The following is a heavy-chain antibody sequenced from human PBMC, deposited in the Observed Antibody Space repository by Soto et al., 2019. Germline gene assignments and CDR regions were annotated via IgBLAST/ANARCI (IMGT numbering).Heavy chain of an antibody. V-gene: IGHV4-59*08. CDR2: IYYSGST. J-gene: IGHJ4*02. CDR1: GGSISSYY. Sequence: QVQLQESGPGLVKPSETLSLTCTVSGGSISSYYWSWIRQPPGKGLEWIGFIYYSGSTNYNPSHQSRVTLSVDTSKNQFSLKVSSVTAADTAVYYCARGTSALEFAYWGQGPLVTVSS. D-gene: IGHD1-1*01. CDR3: ARGTSALEFAY.